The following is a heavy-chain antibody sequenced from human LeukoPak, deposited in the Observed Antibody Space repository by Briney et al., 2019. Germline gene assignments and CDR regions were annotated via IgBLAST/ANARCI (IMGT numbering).Heavy chain of an antibody. J-gene: IGHJ4*02. CDR2: INTDGSST. V-gene: IGHV3-74*01. CDR1: GFTFSSYW. Sequence: GGSLRLSCAASGFTFSSYWMHWVRQAPGEGLVWVSRINTDGSSTSYADSVKGRFTISRDNAKNTLYLQMNSLRAEDTAVYYCARDYSNYGIFDYWGQGTLVTVSS. D-gene: IGHD4-11*01. CDR3: ARDYSNYGIFDY.